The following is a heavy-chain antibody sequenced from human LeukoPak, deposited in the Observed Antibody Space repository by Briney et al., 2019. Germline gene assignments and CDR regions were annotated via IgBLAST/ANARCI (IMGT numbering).Heavy chain of an antibody. D-gene: IGHD4-17*01. CDR3: AKDSSVPYGITE. J-gene: IGHJ4*02. V-gene: IGHV3-23*01. CDR2: ISPSDGNT. CDR1: GFTFSGSA. Sequence: GGSLRLSCAASGFTFSGSAMSWVRQAPGKGLEWVSAISPSDGNTFYADSVKGRFTISRDNSKNTLSLQMNSLRAEDTALYYCAKDSSVPYGITEWGQGTLVTVSS.